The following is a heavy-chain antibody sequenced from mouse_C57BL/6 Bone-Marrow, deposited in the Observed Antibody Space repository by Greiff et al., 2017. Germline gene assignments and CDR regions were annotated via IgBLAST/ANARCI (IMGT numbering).Heavy chain of an antibody. V-gene: IGHV2-2*01. CDR2: LWSGGST. D-gene: IGHD1-1*01. Sequence: VQLQQSGPSLVQPSQSLSITCTVSGFSLPSYGVHWVRQSPGTGLEWLGVLWSGGSTDYNAAFISRLSISKDTPKSQVFFKMNSLQADDTAIYYCARDYGSCADWGQGTRVTGSA. CDR3: ARDYGSCAD. J-gene: IGHJ3*01. CDR1: GFSLPSYG.